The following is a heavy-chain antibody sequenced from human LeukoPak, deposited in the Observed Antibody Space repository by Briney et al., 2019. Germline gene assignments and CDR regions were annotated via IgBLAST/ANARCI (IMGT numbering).Heavy chain of an antibody. CDR2: ISSSGITI. J-gene: IGHJ5*02. CDR3: GRIAHSVLLWVGEAKPYNWFDP. V-gene: IGHV3-48*03. D-gene: IGHD3-10*01. CDR1: GFTFSSYE. Sequence: PGGSLRLSCAASGFTFSSYEMNWVRQAPGKGLEWVSYISSSGITIYYAASVKGRFTISRDNTKNSLHLKMNNRGTENTAFYYVGRIAHSVLLWVGEAKPYNWFDPWGQETLVTVSS.